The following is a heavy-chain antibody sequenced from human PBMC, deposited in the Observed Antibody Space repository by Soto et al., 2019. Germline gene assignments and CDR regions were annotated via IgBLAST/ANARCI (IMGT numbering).Heavy chain of an antibody. CDR3: AREIMHRTNDWHFDS. CDR1: GGSISGGVHS. V-gene: IGHV4-30-4*01. CDR2: IFDSGST. D-gene: IGHD2-8*01. Sequence: QVQLQESGPGLVKPSETLSLTCTVSGGSISGGVHSWSWIRQPPGKGLEWIGHIFDSGSTYYNPSLKSRLTIAVDTSKNQFSLRLSSVTAADTAVYYCAREIMHRTNDWHFDSWGRGTLFTVSS. J-gene: IGHJ2*01.